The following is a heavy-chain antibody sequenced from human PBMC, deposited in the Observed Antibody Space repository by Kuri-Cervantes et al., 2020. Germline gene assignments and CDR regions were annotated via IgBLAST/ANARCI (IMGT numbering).Heavy chain of an antibody. CDR3: AREGLWMARGSYYTSGY. V-gene: IGHV3-30-3*01. Sequence: GESLKISCAASGFTFSSYAMHWVRQAPGKGLEWVAAISYDGSNKYYADSVKGRFTISRDNSKNTLYLQMNSLRAEDTAVYYCAREGLWMARGSYYTSGYWGQGTLVTVSS. D-gene: IGHD3-10*01. CDR2: ISYDGSNK. CDR1: GFTFSSYA. J-gene: IGHJ4*02.